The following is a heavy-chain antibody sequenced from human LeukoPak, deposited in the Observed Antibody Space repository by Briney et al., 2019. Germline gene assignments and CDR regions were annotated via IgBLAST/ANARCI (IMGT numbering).Heavy chain of an antibody. J-gene: IGHJ4*02. CDR1: GFTFGTYG. V-gene: IGHV3-33*01. CDR3: ARDRWAIDY. Sequence: GGSPRLSCATSGFTFGTYGMHWVRRAPGKGLEWVAVIWYDGSNEYYADSVKGRFTISKDTSKNTVYQQMNSLRAEDTAVYYCARDRWAIDYWGQGTLVTVSS. D-gene: IGHD5-24*01. CDR2: IWYDGSNE.